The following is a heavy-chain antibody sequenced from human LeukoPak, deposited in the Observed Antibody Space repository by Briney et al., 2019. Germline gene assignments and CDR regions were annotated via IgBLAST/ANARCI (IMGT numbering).Heavy chain of an antibody. J-gene: IGHJ5*02. CDR2: IYPGDSDS. CDR3: ARLDGWYGRRGNRFDP. D-gene: IGHD6-19*01. Sequence: GESLKISCKGSGYSFSSYWIGWVRQMPGKGLEWMGIIYPGDSDSRYSPSFQGQVTISADKSISTAYLQRSSLKASDTAMYYCARLDGWYGRRGNRFDPWGQGTLVIVSS. CDR1: GYSFSSYW. V-gene: IGHV5-51*01.